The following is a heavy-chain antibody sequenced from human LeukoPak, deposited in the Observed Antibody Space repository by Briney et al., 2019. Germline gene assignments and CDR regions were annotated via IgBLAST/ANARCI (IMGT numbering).Heavy chain of an antibody. Sequence: ASVKVSCKGSGYTFTSYAISWVRQAPGQGLEWMGWISTYNGNTNYAQKFQGRVTMTTDTSTSTAYMELRSLRSDDTAVYYCAREPTSLRDGGSDSNYSRFDSWGQGVLVTVSS. CDR1: GYTFTSYA. J-gene: IGHJ5*01. CDR2: ISTYNGNT. V-gene: IGHV1-18*01. CDR3: AREPTSLRDGGSDSNYSRFDS. D-gene: IGHD4-11*01.